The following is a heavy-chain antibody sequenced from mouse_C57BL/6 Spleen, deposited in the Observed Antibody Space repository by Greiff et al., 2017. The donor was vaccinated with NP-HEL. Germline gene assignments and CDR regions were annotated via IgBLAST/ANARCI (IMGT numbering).Heavy chain of an antibody. V-gene: IGHV5-16*01. J-gene: IGHJ2*01. Sequence: EVQLVESEGGLVQPGSSMKLSCTASGFTFSNYYMAWVRQVPEKGLEWVANINYDGSSTYYLESLKSRFIISRDNAKNILYLQMSSLKSEDTATYYGARESYGSSSYYFDYWGHGTTLPVSS. CDR1: GFTFSNYY. CDR2: INYDGSST. D-gene: IGHD1-1*01. CDR3: ARESYGSSSYYFDY.